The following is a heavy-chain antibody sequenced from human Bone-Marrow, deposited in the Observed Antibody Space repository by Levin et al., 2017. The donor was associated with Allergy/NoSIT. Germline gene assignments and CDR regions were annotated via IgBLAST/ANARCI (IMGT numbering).Heavy chain of an antibody. V-gene: IGHV6-1*01. CDR3: ARVQRRRPPTYYSGLDV. Sequence: SQTLSLTCAISGDSVSSKNAAWNWIRQSPSRGLEWLGRTYQGVSRWFSEYAVSVKSRITITPDTAENHFSLHLHSVTPEDTAVYFCARVQRRRPPTYYSGLDVWGQGTTVAVSS. J-gene: IGHJ6*02. D-gene: IGHD6-25*01. CDR2: TYQGVSRWFS. CDR1: GDSVSSKNAA.